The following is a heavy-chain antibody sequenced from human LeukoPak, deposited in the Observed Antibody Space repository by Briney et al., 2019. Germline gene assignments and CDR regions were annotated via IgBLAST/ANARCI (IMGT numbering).Heavy chain of an antibody. V-gene: IGHV1-69*13. CDR2: IIPIFGTA. D-gene: IGHD3-10*01. J-gene: IGHJ4*02. CDR3: ARVKDRSGYFDY. Sequence: GASVKVSCKASGGTFSSYAISWVRQAPGQGLEWMGGIIPIFGTANYAQKFQGRVTITADESTSTAYMELSSLRSEDTAVYYCARVKDRSGYFDYWGQGTLVTVSS. CDR1: GGTFSSYA.